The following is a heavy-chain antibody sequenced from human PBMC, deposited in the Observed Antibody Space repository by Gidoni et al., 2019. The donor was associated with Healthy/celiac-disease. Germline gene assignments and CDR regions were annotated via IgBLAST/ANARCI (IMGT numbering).Heavy chain of an antibody. D-gene: IGHD4-17*01. CDR3: AKDHGDYPKLYFDY. V-gene: IGHV3-23*01. J-gene: IGHJ4*02. CDR1: GFTFSSYA. Sequence: EVQLLESGGGLVQPGGSLSLSCPASGFTFSSYALSWVRQAPGKGAGWVSAIGGSGGSTYYEDSVKGRFTTSRDNSKNTLYLQMNSLRAEDTAVYYCAKDHGDYPKLYFDYWGQGTLVTVSS. CDR2: IGGSGGST.